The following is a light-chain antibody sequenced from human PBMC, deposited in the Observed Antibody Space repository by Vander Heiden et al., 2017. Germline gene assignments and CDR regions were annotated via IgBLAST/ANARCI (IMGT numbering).Light chain of an antibody. CDR2: WAS. J-gene: IGKJ1*01. V-gene: IGKV4-1*01. Sequence: DIVMTQSPDSLAVSLGERATINCKSSQSVLYSSNNQNYLAWYQQKPGPPPKLLIYWASTRESGVPDRFRGSGSGTEFTLTISSLQAEDGAVYYCQQYYRSPRTFGQGTKVEIK. CDR1: QSVLYSSNNQNY. CDR3: QQYYRSPRT.